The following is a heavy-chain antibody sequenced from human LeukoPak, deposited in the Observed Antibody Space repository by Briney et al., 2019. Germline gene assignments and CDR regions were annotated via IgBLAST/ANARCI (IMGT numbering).Heavy chain of an antibody. V-gene: IGHV4-59*01. CDR3: ARGGYYGSGNDFRFDP. D-gene: IGHD3-10*01. J-gene: IGHJ5*02. CDR2: IHYSGST. CDR1: GGSIGSYY. Sequence: PSETLSLTCTVSGGSIGSYYWSWIRQPPGKGLEWIGYIHYSGSTNYKPSLKSRVTISVDTSKNQFSLKLSSVTAADTAVYYCARGGYYGSGNDFRFDPWGQGTLVTVSS.